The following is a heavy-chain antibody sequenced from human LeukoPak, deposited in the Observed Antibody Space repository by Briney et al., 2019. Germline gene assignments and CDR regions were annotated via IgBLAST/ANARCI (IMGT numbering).Heavy chain of an antibody. V-gene: IGHV3-23*01. CDR2: ISYSGGST. CDR3: ANDRWQWLAFDY. D-gene: IGHD6-19*01. CDR1: GFTFSTNA. Sequence: GGSLRLSCAASGFTFSTNAMSWVRQAPGKGLQWVSAISYSGGSTYYADSVKGRFTISRDNSKNTLYLQMNSLRAEDTAVYYCANDRWQWLAFDYWGQGTLVTVSS. J-gene: IGHJ4*02.